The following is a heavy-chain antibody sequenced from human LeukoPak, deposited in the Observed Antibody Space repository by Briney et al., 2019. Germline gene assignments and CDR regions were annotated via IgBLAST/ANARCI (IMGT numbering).Heavy chain of an antibody. Sequence: GSSVKVSCKASGGTFSSYAISWVRQAPGQGLEWMGWINTNTGNPTYAQGFTGRFVFSLDTSVSTAYLQISSLKAEDTAVYYCARDVYPSPMVRGFDSYYYYGMGVWGQGTTVTVSS. J-gene: IGHJ6*02. CDR2: INTNTGNP. CDR3: ARDVYPSPMVRGFDSYYYYGMGV. V-gene: IGHV7-4-1*02. D-gene: IGHD3-10*01. CDR1: GGTFSSYA.